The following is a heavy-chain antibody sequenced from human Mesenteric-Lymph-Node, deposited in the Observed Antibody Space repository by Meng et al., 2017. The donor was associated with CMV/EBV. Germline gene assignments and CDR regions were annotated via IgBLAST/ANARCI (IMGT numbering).Heavy chain of an antibody. Sequence: SETLSLTCTVSGGSISSSSYYWGWIRQPPGKGLEWIGYIYYSGSTNYNPSLKSRVTISVDTSKNQFSLKLSSVTAADTAVYYCARENQGGKWDRGAFDIWGQGTMVTVSS. CDR1: GGSISSSSYY. D-gene: IGHD1-26*01. CDR3: ARENQGGKWDRGAFDI. J-gene: IGHJ3*02. V-gene: IGHV4-61*01. CDR2: IYYSGST.